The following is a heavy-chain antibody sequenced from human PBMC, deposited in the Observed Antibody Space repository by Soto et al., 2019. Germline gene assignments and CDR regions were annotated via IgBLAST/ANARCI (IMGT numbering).Heavy chain of an antibody. CDR3: VKDTPAWIKVWGYDY. Sequence: EVQLLESGGDLVQPGGSLRLSCAASGFTFNTYAMCWVRQPPGRGLEWVSTIGVSTGETYYADSVKGRFTISRDNSKNTLYLQMNSLRAEDTAVYYCVKDTPAWIKVWGYDYWGQGTLVTVSS. V-gene: IGHV3-23*01. J-gene: IGHJ4*02. CDR1: GFTFNTYA. D-gene: IGHD3-16*01. CDR2: IGVSTGET.